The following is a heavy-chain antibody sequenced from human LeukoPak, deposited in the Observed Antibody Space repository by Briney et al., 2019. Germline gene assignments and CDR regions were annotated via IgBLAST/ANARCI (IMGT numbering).Heavy chain of an antibody. Sequence: ASVKVSCKASVYSFVTYGVSWVRQAPGQGLEWLGWIGAYNGNTNYAQKLQDRVTMNTDTSATTAYMELRSLRSEDTAVYYCAREWLWPQSPQGFDYWGQGTLVTVSS. CDR1: VYSFVTYG. CDR2: IGAYNGNT. D-gene: IGHD6-19*01. V-gene: IGHV1-18*01. J-gene: IGHJ4*02. CDR3: AREWLWPQSPQGFDY.